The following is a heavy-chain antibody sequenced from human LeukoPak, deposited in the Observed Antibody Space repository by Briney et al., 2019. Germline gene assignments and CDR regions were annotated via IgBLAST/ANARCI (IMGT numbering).Heavy chain of an antibody. CDR2: ISAYSTNT. V-gene: IGHV1-18*01. Sequence: ASVKVSCKASGYTFASYGVSWPRQAPGQGLEWLGWISAYSTNTHYAQSLQGRVTMTADTLTNTAYMHLRSLRSDDTAMYYCARDLAHDYYDSSYAAFDMWGQGTMVTVSS. CDR1: GYTFASYG. J-gene: IGHJ3*02. D-gene: IGHD3-22*01. CDR3: ARDLAHDYYDSSYAAFDM.